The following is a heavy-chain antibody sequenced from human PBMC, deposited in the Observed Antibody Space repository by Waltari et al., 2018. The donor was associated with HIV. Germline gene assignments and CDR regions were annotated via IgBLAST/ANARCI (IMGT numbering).Heavy chain of an antibody. V-gene: IGHV3-33*01. D-gene: IGHD3-22*01. CDR2: VWYDGKNK. CDR3: ARTPYDTSGYCFDY. CDR1: GSTFSSYG. J-gene: IGHJ4*02. Sequence: QVQLVESGGGVVQPGRSLRLSCPASGSTFSSYGMHWVRQAPGKGLEWLAVVWYDGKNKYYADSVKGRFTVSRDNSKNTLFLQMNSLRVDDTAVYYCARTPYDTSGYCFDYWGQGTLVTVSS.